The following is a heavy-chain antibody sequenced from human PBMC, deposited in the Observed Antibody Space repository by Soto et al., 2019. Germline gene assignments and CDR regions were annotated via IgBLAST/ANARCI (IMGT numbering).Heavy chain of an antibody. Sequence: VQLVESGGGLVQPGGSLRLSCLASGFTFSTSWMTWVRQAPGKWLEWVANMKGDGSKENYVDYVKGRFTIARDNANNSLFLQLNSLRDEDTALYFRARVLNYGVSTVYYEVFDTRGQGTMVNV. CDR1: GFTFSTSW. D-gene: IGHD3-9*01. CDR2: MKGDGSKE. CDR3: ARVLNYGVSTVYYEVFDT. J-gene: IGHJ3*02. V-gene: IGHV3-7*01.